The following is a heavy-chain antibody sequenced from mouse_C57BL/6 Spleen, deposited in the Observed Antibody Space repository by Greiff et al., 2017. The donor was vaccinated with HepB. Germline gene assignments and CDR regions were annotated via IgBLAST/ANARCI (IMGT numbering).Heavy chain of an antibody. J-gene: IGHJ1*03. CDR3: ARGESTMITTGYFDV. Sequence: QVQLQQPGAELVRPGSSVKLSCKASGYTFTSYWMHWVKQRPIQGLEWIGNIDPSDSETHYNQKFKDKATLTVDKSSSTAYMQLSSLTSEDSAVYYGARGESTMITTGYFDVWGTGTTVTVSS. D-gene: IGHD2-4*01. CDR1: GYTFTSYW. CDR2: IDPSDSET. V-gene: IGHV1-52*01.